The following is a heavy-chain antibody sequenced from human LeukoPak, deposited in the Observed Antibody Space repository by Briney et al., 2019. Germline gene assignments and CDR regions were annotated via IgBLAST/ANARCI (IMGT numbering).Heavy chain of an antibody. D-gene: IGHD1-14*01. Sequence: PETLSLTCTVSGYSISSGYYWGWIRQPPGKGLEWIGSIYHSGSTYYNPSLKSRVTISVDTSKDQFSLKLSSVTPADTAVYYCARVYRYYYYYYYMDVWGKGTTVTVSS. CDR1: GYSISSGYY. J-gene: IGHJ6*03. CDR3: ARVYRYYYYYYYMDV. V-gene: IGHV4-38-2*02. CDR2: IYHSGST.